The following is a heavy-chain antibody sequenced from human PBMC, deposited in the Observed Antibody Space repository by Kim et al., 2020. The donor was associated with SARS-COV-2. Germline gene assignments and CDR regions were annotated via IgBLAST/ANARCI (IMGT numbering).Heavy chain of an antibody. CDR3: ARGGGFYYDSSGYYSGDWFDP. Sequence: SETLSLTCAVYGGSFSGYYWSWIRQPPGKGLEWIGEINHSGSTNYNPSLKSRVTISVDTSKNQFSLKLSSVTAADTAVYYCARGGGFYYDSSGYYSGDWFDPCGQGTLVTVSS. CDR1: GGSFSGYY. J-gene: IGHJ5*02. CDR2: INHSGST. D-gene: IGHD3-22*01. V-gene: IGHV4-34*01.